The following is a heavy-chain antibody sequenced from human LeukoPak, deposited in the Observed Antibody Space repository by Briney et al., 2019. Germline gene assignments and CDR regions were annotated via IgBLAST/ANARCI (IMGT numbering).Heavy chain of an antibody. J-gene: IGHJ5*02. Sequence: GGSLRLSCAASGFTFSSYAMSWVRQAPGKGLEWVSAISGTGGSTYYADSVKGRFTISKDNSKNMLYLQMNSLRAEDTAVYYCAKRPRIAAAGDGSWFDPWGQGTLVTVSP. CDR2: ISGTGGST. CDR1: GFTFSSYA. CDR3: AKRPRIAAAGDGSWFDP. D-gene: IGHD6-13*01. V-gene: IGHV3-23*01.